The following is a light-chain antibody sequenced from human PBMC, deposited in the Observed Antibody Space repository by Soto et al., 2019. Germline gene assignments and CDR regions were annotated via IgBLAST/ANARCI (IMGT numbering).Light chain of an antibody. V-gene: IGLV2-14*01. CDR2: EVS. J-gene: IGLJ1*01. CDR1: IHYDF. CDR3: GSYTSSSTL. Sequence: QSALTQPASVSGSPGQSITISCTGYIHYDFVSWYQQHPGTAPKLVIYEVSNRPSGTSDRFSGSKSGHTASLTISGLQTEDEAVYYCGSYTSSSTLFGTGTKVTVX.